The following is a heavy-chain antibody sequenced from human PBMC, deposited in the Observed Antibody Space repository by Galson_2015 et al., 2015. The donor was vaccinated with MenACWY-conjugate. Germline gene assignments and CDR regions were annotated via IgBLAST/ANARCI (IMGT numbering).Heavy chain of an antibody. CDR1: GFTFSSYG. D-gene: IGHD3-3*01. CDR2: ISYDGSNK. J-gene: IGHJ4*02. V-gene: IGHV3-30*18. CDR3: AKGDTIFGVTNY. Sequence: SLRLSCAASGFTFSSYGMHWVRQAPGKGLEWVAVISYDGSNKYYADSVKGRFTISRDNSKNTLYLQMNSLRAEDTAVHYCAKGDTIFGVTNYRGQGTLVTVSS.